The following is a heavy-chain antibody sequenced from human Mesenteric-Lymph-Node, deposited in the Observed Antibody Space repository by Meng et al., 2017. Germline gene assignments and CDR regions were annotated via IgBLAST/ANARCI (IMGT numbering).Heavy chain of an antibody. J-gene: IGHJ5*02. D-gene: IGHD1-14*01. CDR1: GGTIGSYY. Sequence: QGQRQESGQGLGKPSGTLSLTGAVSGGTIGSYYWSWIRQPPGKGLEWIGYIYYSGSTNYNPSLKSRVTISVDTSKNQFSLKLSSVTAADTAVYYCARENRNWFDPWGQGTLVTVSS. CDR2: IYYSGST. CDR3: ARENRNWFDP. V-gene: IGHV4-59*01.